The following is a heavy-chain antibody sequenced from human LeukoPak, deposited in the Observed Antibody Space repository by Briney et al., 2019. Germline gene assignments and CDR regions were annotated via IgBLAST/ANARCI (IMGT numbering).Heavy chain of an antibody. V-gene: IGHV4-34*01. CDR1: GGSFSGFY. CDR3: ARVPKYFDL. Sequence: SETLSLTCAVYGGSFSGFYWTWIRQPPGKGLEWTGQINHSRSTHYNPSLKSRVTISVDTSKNQFSLKLSSVTAADTAVYYCARVPKYFDLWGRGTLVTVSS. CDR2: INHSRST. J-gene: IGHJ2*01.